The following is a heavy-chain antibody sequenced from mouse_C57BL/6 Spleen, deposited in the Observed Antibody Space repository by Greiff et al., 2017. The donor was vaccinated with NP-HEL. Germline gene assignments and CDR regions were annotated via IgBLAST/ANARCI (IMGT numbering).Heavy chain of an antibody. CDR3: ARQMYYYGSSYWYFDV. CDR2: IYPGSGST. D-gene: IGHD1-1*01. V-gene: IGHV1-55*01. J-gene: IGHJ1*03. Sequence: VQLQQPGAELVKPGASVKMSCKASGYTFTSYWITWVKQRPGPGLEWIGDIYPGSGSTNYNEKFKSKATLTVDTSSSTAYMQLSSLTSEDAAVYYCARQMYYYGSSYWYFDVWGTGTTVTVSS. CDR1: GYTFTSYW.